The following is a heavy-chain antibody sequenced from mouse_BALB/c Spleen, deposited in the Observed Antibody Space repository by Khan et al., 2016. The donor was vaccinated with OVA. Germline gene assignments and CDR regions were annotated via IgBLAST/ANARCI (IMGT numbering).Heavy chain of an antibody. V-gene: IGHV1S135*01. Sequence: VQLQQSGPELVKPGASVKVSCKAYGYAFTSYIMYWVKQSHGKSLEWIGYIDPYNGGTSYHQKFKGKATLTVDKSFTTADMHLNSLTSEDSAVYYCARGGYGGFAYWDQGTLVTVSA. CDR3: ARGGYGGFAY. CDR1: GYAFTSYI. D-gene: IGHD2-2*01. CDR2: IDPYNGGT. J-gene: IGHJ3*01.